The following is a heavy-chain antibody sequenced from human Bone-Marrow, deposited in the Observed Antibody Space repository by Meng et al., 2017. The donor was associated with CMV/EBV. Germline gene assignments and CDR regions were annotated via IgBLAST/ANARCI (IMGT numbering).Heavy chain of an antibody. V-gene: IGHV1-8*03. J-gene: IGHJ4*02. Sequence: GGSLRLSCKASGYTFTSYDINWVRQATGQGLEWMGWMNPNSGNTGYAQKFQGRVTITRNTSISTAYMELSSLRSEDTAVYYCASGEAGGSSWDYWGQGTLVTVSS. CDR1: GYTFTSYD. D-gene: IGHD1-14*01. CDR3: ASGEAGGSSWDY. CDR2: MNPNSGNT.